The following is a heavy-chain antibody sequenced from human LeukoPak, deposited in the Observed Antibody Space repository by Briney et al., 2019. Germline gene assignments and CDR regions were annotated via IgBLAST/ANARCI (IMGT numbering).Heavy chain of an antibody. V-gene: IGHV3-30*02. D-gene: IGHD3-3*01. Sequence: GGSLRLSCAASGFTFSSYGMHWVRQASGKGLEWVAFIRYDGSNKYYADSVKGRFTISRDNAKNSLYLQMNSLRAEDTAFYYCARHDFWSGFKGGDYWGQGTLVTVSS. CDR2: IRYDGSNK. CDR1: GFTFSSYG. J-gene: IGHJ4*02. CDR3: ARHDFWSGFKGGDY.